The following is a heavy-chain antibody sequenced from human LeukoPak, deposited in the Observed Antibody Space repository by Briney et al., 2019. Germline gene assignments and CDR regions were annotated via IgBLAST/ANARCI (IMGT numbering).Heavy chain of an antibody. CDR3: ARDNSNYFDY. Sequence: GESLKISCKGSGYSFSTFWIGWVRQMPGKGLEWMGIIYPGDSDTRYSPSFQGQVTISADKSISTAYLQLSSLKASDTAMYYCARDNSNYFDYWGQGTLVTVSS. D-gene: IGHD4-11*01. CDR2: IYPGDSDT. J-gene: IGHJ4*02. V-gene: IGHV5-51*01. CDR1: GYSFSTFW.